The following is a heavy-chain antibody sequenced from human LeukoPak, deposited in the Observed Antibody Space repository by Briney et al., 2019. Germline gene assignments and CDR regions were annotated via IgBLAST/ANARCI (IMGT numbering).Heavy chain of an antibody. CDR1: GYNFDRYW. CDR2: IYPGDSDT. CDR3: AIFDFLFGEINNWFDP. Sequence: GESLKISCKGSGYNFDRYWIGWVRQTPGKGLEWMGIIYPGDSDTRYSPSFQGQVTISAGKSISTAYLQWNSLKASDTAMYYCAIFDFLFGEINNWFDPWGQGTLVTVSS. V-gene: IGHV5-51*01. D-gene: IGHD3-16*01. J-gene: IGHJ5*02.